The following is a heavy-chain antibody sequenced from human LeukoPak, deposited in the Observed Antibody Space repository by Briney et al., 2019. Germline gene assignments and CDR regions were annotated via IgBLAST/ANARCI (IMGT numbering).Heavy chain of an antibody. CDR1: GFPFSSDA. CDR2: LSSSGADT. Sequence: GGSLRLSCAASGFPFSSDAMSWVRQAPGKGLEWVSSLSSSGADTYYEDSVKGRFTSSRDNSKNTLYLQMRSLRVEDTAVYYCAKGSRSTVTTSYFDYWGQGTLVTVSS. J-gene: IGHJ4*02. V-gene: IGHV3-23*01. D-gene: IGHD4-17*01. CDR3: AKGSRSTVTTSYFDY.